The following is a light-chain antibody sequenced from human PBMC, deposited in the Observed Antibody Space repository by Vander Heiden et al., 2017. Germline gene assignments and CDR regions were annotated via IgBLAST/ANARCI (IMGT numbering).Light chain of an antibody. Sequence: QSALTQPASVSGSPGQSITISCTGTSSDVGRYNLVSWYQQHPGKAPKLLIYEGSKRPSGVSNRFSGSKSGNTASLTISGLQAEDEADYYCCSYEGSSTYGVFGGGTKLTVL. J-gene: IGLJ2*01. V-gene: IGLV2-23*01. CDR3: CSYEGSSTYGV. CDR2: EGS. CDR1: SSDVGRYNL.